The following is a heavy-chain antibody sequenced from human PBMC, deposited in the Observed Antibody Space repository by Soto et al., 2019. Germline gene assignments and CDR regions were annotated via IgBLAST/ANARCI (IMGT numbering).Heavy chain of an antibody. Sequence: QLQLQESGSGLVKPSQTLSLTCAVSGGSISSGGYSWSWIRQPPGKGLEWIGYIYHSGSTYYNPSLKSRVTISVDRSKNQFSLKLSSVTAADTAVYYCARSSVEEGDSGYDWSFYYWGQGTLVIVSS. D-gene: IGHD5-12*01. CDR3: ARSSVEEGDSGYDWSFYY. J-gene: IGHJ4*02. V-gene: IGHV4-30-2*01. CDR1: GGSISSGGYS. CDR2: IYHSGST.